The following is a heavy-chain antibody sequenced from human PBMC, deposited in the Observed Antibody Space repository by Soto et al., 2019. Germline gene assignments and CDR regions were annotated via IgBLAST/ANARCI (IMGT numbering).Heavy chain of an antibody. CDR3: ARDRIVGATGAFDI. J-gene: IGHJ3*02. D-gene: IGHD1-26*01. V-gene: IGHV1-18*01. CDR2: SSAYNSNT. Sequence: ASVKVSCKASGYTFTSYGISWVRQAPGQGLEWKGWSSAYNSNTNYAQKLQGRVTMTTDTSTSTAYMELRSLRSDDTAVYYCARDRIVGATGAFDIWGQGTMVTVSS. CDR1: GYTFTSYG.